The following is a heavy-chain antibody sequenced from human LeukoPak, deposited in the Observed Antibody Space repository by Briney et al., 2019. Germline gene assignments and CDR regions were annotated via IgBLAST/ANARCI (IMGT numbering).Heavy chain of an antibody. V-gene: IGHV4-59*01. CDR2: IYYSGST. D-gene: IGHD2-21*02. CDR3: AREAGTASLDY. Sequence: SETLSLTCTVSGGSTSSYYWSWIRQPPGKGLEWIGYIYYSGSTNYNPSLKSRVTISVDTSKNQFSLKLSSVTAADTAVYYCAREAGTASLDYWGQGTLVTVSS. J-gene: IGHJ4*02. CDR1: GGSTSSYY.